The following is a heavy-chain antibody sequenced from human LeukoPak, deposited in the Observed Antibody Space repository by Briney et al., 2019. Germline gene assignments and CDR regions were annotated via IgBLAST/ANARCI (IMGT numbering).Heavy chain of an antibody. J-gene: IGHJ4*02. CDR2: IYYSGTT. CDR1: GHSISSYY. D-gene: IGHD1-26*01. V-gene: IGHV4-59*01. CDR3: ASGRPLGFDY. Sequence: PSETLSLTCTVSGHSISSYYWTWIRQPPGKGLEWIGYIYYSGTTNYNPSLKSRVTISVDTSKNQFSLKLSSVTAADTAVYYCASGRPLGFDYWGQGTLVTVSS.